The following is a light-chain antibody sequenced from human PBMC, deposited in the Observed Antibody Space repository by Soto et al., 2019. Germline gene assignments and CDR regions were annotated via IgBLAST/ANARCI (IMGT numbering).Light chain of an antibody. CDR1: QTVTRNY. Sequence: EIVLTQSPGTLSLSPGERASLSCRASQTVTRNYLAWHQQKPGQTPRLLVYGASSRATGIPDRFSDSGSGTDFTLTISRLQPEDFAVYYCQQHGSSPITFGQGTRLEIK. V-gene: IGKV3-20*01. J-gene: IGKJ5*01. CDR2: GAS. CDR3: QQHGSSPIT.